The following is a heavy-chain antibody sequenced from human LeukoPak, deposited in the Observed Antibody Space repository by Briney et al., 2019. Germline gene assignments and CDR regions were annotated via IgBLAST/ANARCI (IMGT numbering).Heavy chain of an antibody. CDR2: INNRGSST. J-gene: IGHJ4*02. CDR3: AKERQTGDYFTSDY. V-gene: IGHV3-23*01. CDR1: GFTFSSYT. Sequence: PGGSLRLSRAASGFTFSSYTMSWVRQAPGEGLEWLSAINNRGSSTYYAGSVKDRFTISRDNSENTLYLQMNSLTVDDTAVYFCAKERQTGDYFTSDYWGQGTLVTVSS. D-gene: IGHD4-17*01.